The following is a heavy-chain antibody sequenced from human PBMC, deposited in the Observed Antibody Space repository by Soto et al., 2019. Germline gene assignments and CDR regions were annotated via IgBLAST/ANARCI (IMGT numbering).Heavy chain of an antibody. Sequence: EVQLVQSGGVVAQPGGSLRLSCAASGFTFKKYTMHWVRQAPGKGLEWVCLVNGKGDVYYADSVKGRFTVSRDNKRNFLSLQIASLRVEETALYYCVKEMTTLFFDYWGQGSLVTVSS. CDR2: VNGKGDV. CDR1: GFTFKKYT. D-gene: IGHD4-4*01. V-gene: IGHV3-43*01. J-gene: IGHJ4*02. CDR3: VKEMTTLFFDY.